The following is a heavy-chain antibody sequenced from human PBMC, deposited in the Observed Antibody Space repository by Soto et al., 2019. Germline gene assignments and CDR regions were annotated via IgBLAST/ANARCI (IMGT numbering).Heavy chain of an antibody. D-gene: IGHD2-2*01. Sequence: VVSLRVSCAASGFSFSSYAMSWVRQAPGKGLEWVSAISGSGGSTYYADSVKGRFTISRDNSKNTLYLQMNSLRAEDTAVYYCAKIPTVVPAAMSGYWGQGTLVTVSS. CDR3: AKIPTVVPAAMSGY. CDR2: ISGSGGST. CDR1: GFSFSSYA. J-gene: IGHJ4*02. V-gene: IGHV3-23*01.